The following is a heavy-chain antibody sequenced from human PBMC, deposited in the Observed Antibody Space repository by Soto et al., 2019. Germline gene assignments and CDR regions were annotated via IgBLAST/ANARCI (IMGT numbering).Heavy chain of an antibody. CDR1: GFTFSSYW. Sequence: EVQLVESGGGLVQPGGSLRLSCAASGFTFSSYWMHWVRQAPGKGLVWVSRINGDESSTAYADSVKGRFTISRDNAKNTVYLQMNSLRAEDTAVYYCASSLRGDYWGQGTLVTVSS. D-gene: IGHD3-10*01. CDR2: INGDESST. J-gene: IGHJ4*02. V-gene: IGHV3-74*01. CDR3: ASSLRGDY.